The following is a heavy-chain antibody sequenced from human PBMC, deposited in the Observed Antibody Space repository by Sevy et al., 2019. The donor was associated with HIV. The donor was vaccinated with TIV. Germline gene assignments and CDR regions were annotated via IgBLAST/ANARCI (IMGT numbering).Heavy chain of an antibody. CDR3: ARGHYDSSGYFSQFDY. V-gene: IGHV4-4*07. Sequence: SETLSLTCTVSGGSISSYYWSWIRQPAGKGLEWIGRIYTSGSTNYNPSLKSRVTMSVDTSKNQFSLKLSSVTAADTAVYYCARGHYDSSGYFSQFDYWVQGILVTVSS. CDR2: IYTSGST. D-gene: IGHD3-22*01. J-gene: IGHJ4*02. CDR1: GGSISSYY.